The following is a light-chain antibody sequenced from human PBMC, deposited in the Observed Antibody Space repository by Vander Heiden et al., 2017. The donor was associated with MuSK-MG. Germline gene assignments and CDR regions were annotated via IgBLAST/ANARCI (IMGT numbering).Light chain of an antibody. V-gene: IGLV2-8*01. CDR2: EVS. J-gene: IGLJ2*01. CDR3: SSDAGSNNLV. Sequence: QSALTQPPSASASPGQSVTISCTGTSSDVGGYNYVSWYQQHPGKAPNLMIYEVSKRPSGVPGRFSGSKSGNTASLTVSGHQAEEEADYYCSSDAGSNNLVFGGGTKLTVL. CDR1: SSDVGGYNY.